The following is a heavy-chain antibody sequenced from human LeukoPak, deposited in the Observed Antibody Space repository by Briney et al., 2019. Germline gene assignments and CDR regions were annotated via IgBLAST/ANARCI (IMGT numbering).Heavy chain of an antibody. CDR2: INPNSGGT. CDR3: ARDIVPTLGVRRGLVF. Sequence: ASVKVSCKASGYTFTDYYIHWVRQAPGQGLEWMGWINPNSGGTNYAQKFQGRVTMTRDTPISTAYMELSRLRSDDTAVFYCARDIVPTLGVRRGLVFWGQGTLVTVSS. CDR1: GYTFTDYY. J-gene: IGHJ4*02. V-gene: IGHV1-2*02. D-gene: IGHD5-12*01.